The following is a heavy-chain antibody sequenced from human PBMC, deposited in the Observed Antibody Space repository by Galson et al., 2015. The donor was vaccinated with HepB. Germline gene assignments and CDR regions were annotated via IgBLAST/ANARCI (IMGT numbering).Heavy chain of an antibody. D-gene: IGHD4-23*01. J-gene: IGHJ4*02. CDR1: GFTFSSYS. V-gene: IGHV3-48*01. CDR2: ISSSSSTI. CDR3: ARDTPETTLRWYPHHFDY. Sequence: SLRLSCAASGFTFSSYSMNWVRQAPGKGLEWVSYISSSSSTIYYADSVKGRFTISRDNAKNSLYLQTNSLRAEDTAVYYCARDTPETTLRWYPHHFDYWGQGTLVTVSS.